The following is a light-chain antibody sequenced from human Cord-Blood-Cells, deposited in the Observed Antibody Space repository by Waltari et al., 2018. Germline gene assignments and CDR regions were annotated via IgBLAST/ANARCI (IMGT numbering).Light chain of an antibody. V-gene: IGKV3D-15*01. CDR3: QQYNNWPPLT. Sequence: EIVMTHSPCTLFVSPEARATLSCRASQSVSSNLAWYQQKPGQAPRLLIYGASIRATGIPAWFSGSGSGTEVTLTISSLQSEDFAVYYCQQYNNWPPLTVGGGTKVEIK. J-gene: IGKJ4*01. CDR2: GAS. CDR1: QSVSSN.